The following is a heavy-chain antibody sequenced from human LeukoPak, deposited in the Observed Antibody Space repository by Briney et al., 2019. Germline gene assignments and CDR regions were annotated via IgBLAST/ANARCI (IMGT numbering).Heavy chain of an antibody. Sequence: GGTLRLSCAASGFTFSSYEMNWVRQPPGKGLEWVSYISSSGSTIYYADSVKGRFTISRDNTKNSLYLQMNSLRAEHTAVYYCAREPRRAMGVTFCDYWGGGTLVTVSS. CDR2: ISSSGSTI. CDR1: GFTFSSYE. CDR3: AREPRRAMGVTFCDY. D-gene: IGHD5-18*01. V-gene: IGHV3-48*03. J-gene: IGHJ4*02.